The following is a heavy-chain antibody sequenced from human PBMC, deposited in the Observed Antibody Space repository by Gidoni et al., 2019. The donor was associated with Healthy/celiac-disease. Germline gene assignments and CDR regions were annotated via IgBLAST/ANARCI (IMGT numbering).Heavy chain of an antibody. CDR1: GFTFSSYS. D-gene: IGHD5-18*01. CDR2: ISSSSSYI. CDR3: ARDLGYSYGHFFDY. Sequence: EVQLVESGGGLVKPGGSLRLSCAASGFTFSSYSMNWVRQAPGKGLEWVSSISSSSSYIYYADAVKGRFTISRDNAKNSLYLQMNSLRAEDTAVYYCARDLGYSYGHFFDYWGQGTLVTVSS. V-gene: IGHV3-21*01. J-gene: IGHJ4*02.